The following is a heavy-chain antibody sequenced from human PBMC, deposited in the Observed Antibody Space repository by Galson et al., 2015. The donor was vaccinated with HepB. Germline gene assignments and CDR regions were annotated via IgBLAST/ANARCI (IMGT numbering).Heavy chain of an antibody. D-gene: IGHD6-13*01. V-gene: IGHV4-34*01. J-gene: IGHJ4*02. Sequence: ETLSLTCAVYGGSFSGYYWSWIRQPPGKGLEWIGEINHSGSTNYNPSLKSRVTISVDTSKNQFSLKLSSVTAADTAVYYCAREIAAAGTFDYWGQGTLVTISS. CDR2: INHSGST. CDR3: AREIAAAGTFDY. CDR1: GGSFSGYY.